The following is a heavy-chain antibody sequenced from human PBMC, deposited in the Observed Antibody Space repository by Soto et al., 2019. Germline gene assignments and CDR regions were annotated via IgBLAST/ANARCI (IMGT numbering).Heavy chain of an antibody. CDR3: AKDRGIIVKAGDAFDV. CDR1: GFTLSMSA. J-gene: IGHJ3*01. CDR2: ISDSGDRT. V-gene: IGHV3-23*01. D-gene: IGHD3-16*02. Sequence: EVQQMESGGGLVQPGGSLRLSCAGSGFTLSMSAVSWVRQAPGKGLEWVSYISDSGDRTYYADSVKGRFTISRDRSKNTVSLQMNTLRAEDTALYYCAKDRGIIVKAGDAFDVWGQGTMVTVSS.